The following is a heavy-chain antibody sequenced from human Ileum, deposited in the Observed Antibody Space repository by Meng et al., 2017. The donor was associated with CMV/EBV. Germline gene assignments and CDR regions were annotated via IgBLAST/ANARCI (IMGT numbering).Heavy chain of an antibody. CDR3: ARDDRKFGSGWYNWFYT. CDR1: GFTFSSYS. D-gene: IGHD6-19*01. J-gene: IGHJ5*02. CDR2: ISSSSSTI. V-gene: IGHV3-48*04. Sequence: GGSLRLSCAASGFTFSSYSMNWVRKAPGKGLEWVSYISSSSSTIDYADSVKGRCTISRDNAKNSLYLQMNSLRAEDTAVYYCARDDRKFGSGWYNWFYTWGQGTLVTVSS.